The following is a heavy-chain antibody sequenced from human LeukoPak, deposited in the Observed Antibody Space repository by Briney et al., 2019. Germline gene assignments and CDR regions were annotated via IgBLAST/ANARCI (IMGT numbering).Heavy chain of an antibody. D-gene: IGHD2-8*01. CDR2: INHSGST. CDR3: ARRDCTTGVCYSFDY. V-gene: IGHV4-34*01. Sequence: AETLSLTCAVYGGSFSGYYWSWIRQPPGKGLEWIGEINHSGSTNYNPSLKSRVTISVDTSKNQFSLKLSSVTAADTAVYYCARRDCTTGVCYSFDYWGQGTLVTVSS. J-gene: IGHJ4*02. CDR1: GGSFSGYY.